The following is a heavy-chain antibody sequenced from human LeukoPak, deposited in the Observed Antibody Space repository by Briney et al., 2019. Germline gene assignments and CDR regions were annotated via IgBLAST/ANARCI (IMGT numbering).Heavy chain of an antibody. CDR1: GYTFTTFG. Sequence: ASVKVSCKSSGYTFTTFGITWVRQAPGQGLQWMGWIITYNGNTNYAQNLQGRVSMTTDTSTSTAYMELRSLTSDDTAVYYCARLGSDCGGGNCYWGQGTLVTVSS. V-gene: IGHV1-18*01. J-gene: IGHJ4*02. CDR3: ARLGSDCGGGNCY. CDR2: IITYNGNT. D-gene: IGHD2-15*01.